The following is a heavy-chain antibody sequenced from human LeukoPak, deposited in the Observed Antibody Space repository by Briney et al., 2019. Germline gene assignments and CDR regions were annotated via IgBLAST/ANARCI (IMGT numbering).Heavy chain of an antibody. CDR2: IKEDGSEK. Sequence: GGSLRLSCAASGFTLSNYWMNWVRQAPGKGLEWVANIKEDGSEKYYVDSVKGRFTISRDNAKNSVYLQMNSLRAEDTAVYYCARAMDVWGQGTTVIVSS. V-gene: IGHV3-7*03. CDR1: GFTLSNYW. J-gene: IGHJ6*02. CDR3: ARAMDV.